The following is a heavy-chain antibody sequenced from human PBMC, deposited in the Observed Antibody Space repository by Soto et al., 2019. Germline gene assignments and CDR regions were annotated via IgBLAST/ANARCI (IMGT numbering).Heavy chain of an antibody. CDR3: ASPRQGNYDFLSGYYALDY. CDR2: FYYTGGT. Sequence: PSETLSLTCTVSGASISSSRSYWGWVRQPPGKGLELIVSFYYTGGTYSTYYNPSLKSRVTISLDTSKSQFSLNRRSVTAADTAVYYRASPRQGNYDFLSGYYALDYWGQGTLVTVSS. D-gene: IGHD3-3*01. V-gene: IGHV4-39*01. J-gene: IGHJ4*02. CDR1: GASISSSRSY.